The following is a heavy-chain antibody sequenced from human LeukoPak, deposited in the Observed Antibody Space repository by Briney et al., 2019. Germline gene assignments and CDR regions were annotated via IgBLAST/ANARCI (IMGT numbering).Heavy chain of an antibody. J-gene: IGHJ4*02. V-gene: IGHV4-59*01. D-gene: IGHD3-10*01. Sequence: PSETLSLTCTVSGGSISSYYWSWIRQPPGKGLEWIGYIYYSGSTNYNPSLKSRVTISIDTSKNQFSPKLSSVTAADTAVYYCATLYGSGDYWGQGTLVTVSS. CDR2: IYYSGST. CDR3: ATLYGSGDY. CDR1: GGSISSYY.